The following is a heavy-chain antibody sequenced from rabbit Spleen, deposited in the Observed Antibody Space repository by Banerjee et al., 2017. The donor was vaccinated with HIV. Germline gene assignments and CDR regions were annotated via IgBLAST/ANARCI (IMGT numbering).Heavy chain of an antibody. CDR3: ARNYVNAFDP. CDR1: GIDFSNYNF. D-gene: IGHD1-1*01. CDR2: IDTNDGDT. V-gene: IGHV1S45*01. J-gene: IGHJ2*01. Sequence: QEQLVEYGGDLVQPEGSLTLTCKASGIDFSNYNFICWVRQAPGKGLEWIACIDTNDGDTDYANWPKGRFTISKTSSTTVTLQMTSLTAADTATYFCARNYVNAFDPWGQGTLVTVS.